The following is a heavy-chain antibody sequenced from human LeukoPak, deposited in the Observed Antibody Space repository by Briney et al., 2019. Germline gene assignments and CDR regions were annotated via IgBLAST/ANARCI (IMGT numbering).Heavy chain of an antibody. CDR2: ISNNINTI. V-gene: IGHV3-48*01. J-gene: IGHJ2*01. CDR3: ARGVSHLVSGWHFDL. CDR1: GFIFTSYH. D-gene: IGHD2-21*02. Sequence: GGSLRLSXAASGFIFTSYHINWVRQAPGKGLEWVAYISNNINTIHYADSVKGRFTISRDNAKNSVHLQMNSLRAEDTAVYYCARGVSHLVSGWHFDLWGRGTLDTVSS.